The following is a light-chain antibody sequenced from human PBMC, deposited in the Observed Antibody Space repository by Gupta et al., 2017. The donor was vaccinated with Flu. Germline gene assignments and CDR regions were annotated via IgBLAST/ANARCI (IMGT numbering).Light chain of an antibody. J-gene: IGLJ3*02. V-gene: IGLV1-44*01. CDR2: SNN. Sequence: QSVLTQPPTASGTPGQRFTISCSGSNSDIGSNTVNWYQQLPGTAPKLLIHSNNQRPSGVPDRFSGSKSGTSASLAISGLQSEDEADYYCATWDDSLNDWMFGGGTKLTVL. CDR3: ATWDDSLNDWM. CDR1: NSDIGSNT.